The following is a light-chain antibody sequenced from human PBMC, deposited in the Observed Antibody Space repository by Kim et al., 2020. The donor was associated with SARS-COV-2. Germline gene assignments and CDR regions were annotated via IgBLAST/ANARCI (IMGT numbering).Light chain of an antibody. CDR3: QQSYSTLT. Sequence: DIQMTQSPSSLSASVGDRVTITCRASQSISSYLNWYQQKPGKAPKLLIYAASSLQSGVPSRFSGSGSGTDFTLTISSLQPEDFATYYCQQSYSTLTFGGGTKVDIE. J-gene: IGKJ4*01. CDR1: QSISSY. V-gene: IGKV1-39*01. CDR2: AAS.